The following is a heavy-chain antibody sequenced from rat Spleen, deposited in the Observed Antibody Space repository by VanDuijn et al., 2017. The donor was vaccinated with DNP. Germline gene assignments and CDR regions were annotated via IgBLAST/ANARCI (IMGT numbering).Heavy chain of an antibody. CDR2: VNSAGST. CDR1: GYSITSSYR. CDR3: ARWPGYNPPYAMDA. D-gene: IGHD1-4*01. J-gene: IGHJ4*01. V-gene: IGHV3-3*01. Sequence: EVQLQESGPGLVKPSQSLSLTCSVTGYSITSSYRWNWIRQFPGNKLEWMGSVNSAGSTNYNPSLKSRISITRDTSKNQLFLQVNSVTTEDTATYHCARWPGYNPPYAMDAWGQGTSVTVSS.